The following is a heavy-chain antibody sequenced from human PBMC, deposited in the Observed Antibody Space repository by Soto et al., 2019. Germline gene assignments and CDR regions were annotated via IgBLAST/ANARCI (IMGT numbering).Heavy chain of an antibody. CDR1: GFTFSNYW. CDR3: VRDSHGDY. CDR2: IDHDGST. J-gene: IGHJ4*02. Sequence: EVQLVESGGGLFQPGGSLRLSCAASGFTFSNYWMHWVRQAPGKGLAWVARIDHDGSTDYAGSVRGRFTVSRDNAENMLYLQMNSLRDDDTALYYCVRDSHGDYWGQGTLVTVSS. V-gene: IGHV3-74*01.